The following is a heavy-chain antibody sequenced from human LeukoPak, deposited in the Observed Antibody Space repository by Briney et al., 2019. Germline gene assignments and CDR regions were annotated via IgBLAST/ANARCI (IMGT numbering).Heavy chain of an antibody. V-gene: IGHV3-7*01. Sequence: GGSLRLSCAASGFTFSSYWMSWVRQAPGKGLEWVANIKQDGSEKYYVDSVKGRFTISRDNAKNSLYLQMNSLRAEDTAVYYCARCSSGHYYYYYYMDVWGKGTTVTVSS. D-gene: IGHD3-22*01. CDR2: IKQDGSEK. CDR1: GFTFSSYW. CDR3: ARCSSGHYYYYYYMDV. J-gene: IGHJ6*03.